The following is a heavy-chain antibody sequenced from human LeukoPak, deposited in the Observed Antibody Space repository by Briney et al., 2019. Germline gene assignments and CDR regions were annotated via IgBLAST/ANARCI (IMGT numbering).Heavy chain of an antibody. V-gene: IGHV5-51*01. J-gene: IGHJ4*02. CDR1: GYSFTSYW. CDR3: ARQRDGYNPPYHFDY. CDR2: IYPGDSDT. D-gene: IGHD5-24*01. Sequence: PGESLKISCKGSGYSFTSYWIGWVRQMPGKDLEWMGIIYPGDSDTRYSPSFQGQVTISADKSISTAYLQWSSLKASDTAMYYCARQRDGYNPPYHFDYWGQGTLVTVSS.